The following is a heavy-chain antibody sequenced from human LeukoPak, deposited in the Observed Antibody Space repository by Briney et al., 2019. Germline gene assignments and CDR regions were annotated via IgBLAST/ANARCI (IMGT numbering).Heavy chain of an antibody. J-gene: IGHJ4*02. D-gene: IGHD2-2*01. V-gene: IGHV1-2*02. Sequence: GASVTVSCKASGYAFTGYYIHWVRQAPGQGLEWMGWINPNSGGTNYAQKFQGRVTMTRDTSISTAYMELSRLRSDDTAVYYCARDRVVVPAAFDYWGQGTLVTVSS. CDR1: GYAFTGYY. CDR2: INPNSGGT. CDR3: ARDRVVVPAAFDY.